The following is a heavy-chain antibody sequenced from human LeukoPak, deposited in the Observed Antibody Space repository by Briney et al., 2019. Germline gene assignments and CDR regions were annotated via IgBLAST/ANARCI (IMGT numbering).Heavy chain of an antibody. CDR2: IKQDGSEK. Sequence: GGSLRLSCAASGFTFSSYWMSWVRQAPGKGLEWVANIKQDGSEKYYVDSVKGRFTISRDNSKNTLYLQMNSLRAEDTAVYYCAKDTVYSSSSGSDYWGQGTLVTVSS. V-gene: IGHV3-7*03. CDR1: GFTFSSYW. D-gene: IGHD6-6*01. J-gene: IGHJ4*02. CDR3: AKDTVYSSSSGSDY.